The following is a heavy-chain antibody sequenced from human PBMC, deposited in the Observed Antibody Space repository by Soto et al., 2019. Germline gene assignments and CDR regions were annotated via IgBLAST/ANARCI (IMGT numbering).Heavy chain of an antibody. CDR2: IYYSGST. J-gene: IGHJ3*02. V-gene: IGHV4-39*01. CDR1: AGSISSGGYY. D-gene: IGHD2-2*01. CDR3: AIQGSIVLVASAFDI. Sequence: PSETLSLTCTVSAGSISSGGYYWSWIRQHPGKGLEWIGYIYYSGSTYYNTSLKSRVTISVDTSKNQFSLKLSSVTAADTAVYYCAIQGSIVLVASAFDIWGQGTMVTVSS.